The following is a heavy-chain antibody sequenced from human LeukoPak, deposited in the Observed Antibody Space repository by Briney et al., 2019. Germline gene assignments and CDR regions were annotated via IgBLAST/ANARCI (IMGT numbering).Heavy chain of an antibody. D-gene: IGHD6-13*01. J-gene: IGHJ2*01. CDR3: ARVSSSWYQDWYFDI. Sequence: SETLSLTCAVYGGSFSGYYWSWIRQPPGKGLEWIGEINHSGSTNYNPSLKSRVTISVDTSKNQFSLKLSSVTAADTAVYYCARVSSSWYQDWYFDIWGRGTLVTVSS. CDR2: INHSGST. CDR1: GGSFSGYY. V-gene: IGHV4-34*01.